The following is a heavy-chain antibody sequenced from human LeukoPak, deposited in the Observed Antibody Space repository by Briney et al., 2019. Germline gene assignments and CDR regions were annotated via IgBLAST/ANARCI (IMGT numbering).Heavy chain of an antibody. CDR3: ARDFGY. V-gene: IGHV3-30*04. J-gene: IGHJ4*02. D-gene: IGHD3-10*01. Sequence: GGSLRLSCAASGYMFSNYAMNWVRQSADKGLEWVAIISVDGTSPQYADSVKGRFTISRDNSNNMLFLQMRSLRREDTAVYYCARDFGYWGQGTLVTVSS. CDR1: GYMFSNYA. CDR2: ISVDGTSP.